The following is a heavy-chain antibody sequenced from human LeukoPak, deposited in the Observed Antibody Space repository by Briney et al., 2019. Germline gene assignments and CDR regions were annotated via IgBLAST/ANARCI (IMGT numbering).Heavy chain of an antibody. V-gene: IGHV4-59*01. CDR3: ARGPGQQLPFGYFGY. J-gene: IGHJ4*02. D-gene: IGHD6-13*01. CDR1: GGSISSYY. CDR2: IYYSGST. Sequence: TSETLSLTCTVSGGSISSYYWSWIRQPPGKGLEWIGYIYYSGSTNYNPSLKSRVTISVDTSKNQFSLKLSSVTAADTAVYYCARGPGQQLPFGYFGYWGQGTLVTVSS.